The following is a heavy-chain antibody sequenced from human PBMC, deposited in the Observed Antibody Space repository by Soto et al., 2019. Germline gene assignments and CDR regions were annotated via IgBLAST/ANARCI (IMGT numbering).Heavy chain of an antibody. CDR1: GFTFGDYA. D-gene: IGHD3-22*01. CDR2: IRSKADGGTT. CDR3: TRVEVSGRGYDSSGYPY. Sequence: PGGSLRLSCTASGFTFGDYAMSWVRQAPGKGREWVGFIRSKADGGTTEYAASVKGRFTISRDESKSIAYLQMNSLKTEDTAVYYCTRVEVSGRGYDSSGYPYWGQGPLVTVSS. J-gene: IGHJ4*02. V-gene: IGHV3-49*04.